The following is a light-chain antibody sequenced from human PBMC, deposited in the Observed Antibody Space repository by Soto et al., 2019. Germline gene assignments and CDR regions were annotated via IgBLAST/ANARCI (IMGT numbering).Light chain of an antibody. Sequence: EIVLTQSPSTLSLSPGERATLSCRASQSLNSNYVAWYKQKPGQAPRLLIYGASNRATGIPDRFSGSGSGTDFTLTISRLEPEDFAVYYCQQYDSSPRTFGQGTRVESK. CDR3: QQYDSSPRT. J-gene: IGKJ1*01. CDR1: QSLNSNY. V-gene: IGKV3-20*01. CDR2: GAS.